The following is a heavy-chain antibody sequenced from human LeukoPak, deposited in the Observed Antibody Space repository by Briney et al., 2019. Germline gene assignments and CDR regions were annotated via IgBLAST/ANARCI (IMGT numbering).Heavy chain of an antibody. J-gene: IGHJ4*02. D-gene: IGHD1-7*01. CDR3: ARETTREGFDY. CDR1: GGSFSGYY. V-gene: IGHV4-34*01. CDR2: INHSGST. Sequence: SETLSLTCAVYGGSFSGYYWSWIRQPPGKGLEWIGEINHSGSTNYNPSLKSRVTISVDTSKNQFSLKLCSVTAADTAVYYCARETTREGFDYWGQGTLVTVSS.